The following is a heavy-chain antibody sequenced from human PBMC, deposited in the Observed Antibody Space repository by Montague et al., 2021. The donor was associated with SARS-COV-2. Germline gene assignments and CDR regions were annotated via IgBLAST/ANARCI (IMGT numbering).Heavy chain of an antibody. V-gene: IGHV6-1*01. CDR3: ARSKLLRSGYSSGWYGPGWFDP. J-gene: IGHJ5*02. CDR2: TYYRSKWYV. Sequence: CAISXDSVSSHSGAWNWIRLSPSRGLEWLGRTYYRSKWYVDYAGSVRSRITINPDTSKNQFSLQMSSVTPDDTAVYYCARSKLLRSGYSSGWYGPGWFDPWGQGTPVTDSS. D-gene: IGHD6-19*01. CDR1: XDSVSSHSGA.